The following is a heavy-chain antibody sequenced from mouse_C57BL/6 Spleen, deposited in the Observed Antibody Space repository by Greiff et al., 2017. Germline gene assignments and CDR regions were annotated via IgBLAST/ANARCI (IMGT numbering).Heavy chain of an antibody. CDR1: GYAFSSYW. V-gene: IGHV1-80*01. Sequence: QVQLQQSGAELVKPGASVKISCKASGYAFSSYWMNWVKQRPGKGLEWIGQIYPGDGDTNYNGKFKGKATLTADKSSSTAYMPLSSLTSEDSAVYFCARSVLLRPSMDYGGQGTSVTVSS. D-gene: IGHD1-1*01. CDR3: ARSVLLRPSMDY. CDR2: IYPGDGDT. J-gene: IGHJ4*01.